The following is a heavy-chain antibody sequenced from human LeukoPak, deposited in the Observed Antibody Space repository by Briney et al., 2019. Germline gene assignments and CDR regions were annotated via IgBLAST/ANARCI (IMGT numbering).Heavy chain of an antibody. CDR2: ISSSSSYI. D-gene: IGHD3-10*01. Sequence: GGSRSLSCGASGFTFSTYSMNWVRQAPGKGLEWVSSISSSSSYIHYADSVKGRFTISRDNAKNSLYLQMNSLRADDTAVYFCARDHNYYGSGRGFDPWGQGTLVTVSS. CDR3: ARDHNYYGSGRGFDP. J-gene: IGHJ5*02. CDR1: GFTFSTYS. V-gene: IGHV3-21*01.